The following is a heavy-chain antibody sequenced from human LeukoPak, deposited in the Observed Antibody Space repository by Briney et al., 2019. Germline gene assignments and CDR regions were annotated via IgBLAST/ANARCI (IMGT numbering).Heavy chain of an antibody. CDR2: IYYSGST. J-gene: IGHJ6*02. Sequence: MSSETLSLTCTVSGGSISSYYWSWIRQPPGKGLEWIGYIYYSGSTNYNPSLKSRVTISVDTSKNQFSLKLSSVTAADTAVYYCASSYSYGYGYYGMDVWGQGTTVTVSS. CDR3: ASSYSYGYGYYGMDV. V-gene: IGHV4-59*01. D-gene: IGHD5-18*01. CDR1: GGSISSYY.